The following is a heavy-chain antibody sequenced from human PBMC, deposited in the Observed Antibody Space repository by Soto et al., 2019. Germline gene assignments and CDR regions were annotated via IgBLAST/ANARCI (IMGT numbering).Heavy chain of an antibody. D-gene: IGHD6-25*01. CDR2: ISGGGGST. Sequence: EVQLLESGGGLVQPGGSPRLSCAASEFTFNNYAMSWVRQAPGKGLEWVSAISGGGGSTYYADSVKGRFTISRDNSKNTLYLQMNSLRAEDTAVYYCAKGGYGGKFDYWGQGTLVTVSS. CDR3: AKGGYGGKFDY. J-gene: IGHJ4*02. V-gene: IGHV3-23*01. CDR1: EFTFNNYA.